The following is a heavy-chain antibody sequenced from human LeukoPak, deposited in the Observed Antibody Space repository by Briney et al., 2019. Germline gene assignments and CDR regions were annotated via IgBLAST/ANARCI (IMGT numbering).Heavy chain of an antibody. CDR2: ISSSSVYI. CDR1: GFTFSSYG. Sequence: GGSLRLSCAASGFTFSSYGMKWVRQAPGKGLEWVSSISSSSVYIYYADSVKGRFTISRDNTKNSLYLQMASLRAEDTAVYYCARDVGKAYFYYWGQGTLVTVSS. J-gene: IGHJ4*02. V-gene: IGHV3-21*01. D-gene: IGHD2-15*01. CDR3: ARDVGKAYFYY.